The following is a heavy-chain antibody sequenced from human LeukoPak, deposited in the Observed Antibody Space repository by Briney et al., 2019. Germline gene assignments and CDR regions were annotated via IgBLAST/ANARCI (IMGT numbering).Heavy chain of an antibody. CDR1: GFTFRIYA. V-gene: IGHV3-23*01. J-gene: IGHJ6*02. Sequence: GSSLRLSCAASGFTFRIYAMSWVRQAPGKVLEWVSGISGSDASTFYADSVMGRFTISRDNSMNTLYLQMNNVRAEDAAIYFCARRGSEWNSYFYPMDVWGQGTTVTVSS. CDR3: ARRGSEWNSYFYPMDV. D-gene: IGHD3-3*01. CDR2: ISGSDAST.